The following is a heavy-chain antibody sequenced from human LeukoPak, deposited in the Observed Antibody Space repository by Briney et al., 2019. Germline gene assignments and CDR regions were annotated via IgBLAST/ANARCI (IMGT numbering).Heavy chain of an antibody. CDR1: GSTFSDFW. CDR2: VNKDGYQK. V-gene: IGHV3-7*01. D-gene: IGHD6-19*01. Sequence: TGGSLRLSCIGSGSTFSDFWMTWVRQTPGQGLEWVANVNKDGYQKQYADSLRGRFTISKDNSKNSMYLQLNSLRAEDTGVYYCVRDRGWYALDMWGQGTMVTVSS. CDR3: VRDRGWYALDM. J-gene: IGHJ3*02.